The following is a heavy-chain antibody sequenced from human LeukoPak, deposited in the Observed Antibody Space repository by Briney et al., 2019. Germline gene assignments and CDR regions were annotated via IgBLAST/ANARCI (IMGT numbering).Heavy chain of an antibody. CDR2: IYYSGST. CDR3: ARAPRITMIVVVSMADAFDI. CDR1: GGSISSSSYY. V-gene: IGHV4-39*07. Sequence: SETLSLTCTVSGGSISSSSYYWGWIRQPPGKGLEWIGSIYYSGSTYYNPSLKSRVTISVDTSKNQFSLKLSSVTAADTAVYYCARAPRITMIVVVSMADAFDIWGQGTMVTVSS. D-gene: IGHD3-22*01. J-gene: IGHJ3*02.